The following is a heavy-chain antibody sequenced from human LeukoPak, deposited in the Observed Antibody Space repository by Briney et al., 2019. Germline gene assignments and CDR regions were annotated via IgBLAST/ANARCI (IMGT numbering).Heavy chain of an antibody. CDR3: VKDPSGNYFYFNY. CDR1: GFTFSSFG. CDR2: ISSDGGRT. J-gene: IGHJ4*02. V-gene: IGHV3-64D*09. D-gene: IGHD1-26*01. Sequence: GGSLRLSCSASGFTFSSFGMFWVRQAPGKGLEYVSGISSDGGRTNYADSVKARFTISRDNSKVTLYLQMTSLRPEDTAIYYCVKDPSGNYFYFNYWGQGTLVTVSS.